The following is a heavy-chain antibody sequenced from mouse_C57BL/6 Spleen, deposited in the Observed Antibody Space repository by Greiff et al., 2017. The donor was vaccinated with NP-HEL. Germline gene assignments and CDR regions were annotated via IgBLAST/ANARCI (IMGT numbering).Heavy chain of an antibody. Sequence: QVQLQQSGAELVRPGASVTLSCKASGYTFTDYEMLWVKQTPVHGLEWIGAIDPETGGTAYNQKFKGKAILTADKSSSTAYMELRSLTSEDSAVYYCTRSAYYSNYWYFDVWGTGTTVTVSS. D-gene: IGHD2-5*01. J-gene: IGHJ1*03. CDR3: TRSAYYSNYWYFDV. V-gene: IGHV1-15*01. CDR2: IDPETGGT. CDR1: GYTFTDYE.